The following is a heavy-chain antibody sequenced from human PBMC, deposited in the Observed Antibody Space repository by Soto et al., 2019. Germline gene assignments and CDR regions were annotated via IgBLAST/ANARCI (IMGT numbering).Heavy chain of an antibody. CDR3: TTEGLTGTYMGWFDP. Sequence: GGSLRLSCAASGFTFSNAWMSWVRQAPGKGLEWVGRIKSKTDGGTTDYATPVKGRFTISRDDSKNTLYLQMNSLKTEDTAVYYCTTEGLTGTYMGWFDPWGQGTLVTVSS. J-gene: IGHJ5*02. CDR2: IKSKTDGGTT. CDR1: GFTFSNAW. D-gene: IGHD1-7*01. V-gene: IGHV3-15*01.